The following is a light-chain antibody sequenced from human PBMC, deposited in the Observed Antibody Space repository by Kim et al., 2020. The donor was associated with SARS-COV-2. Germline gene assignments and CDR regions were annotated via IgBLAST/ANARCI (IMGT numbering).Light chain of an antibody. Sequence: SSELTQDPAVSVALGQTVTITCQGDSLRSYYASWYQQKPGQAPVLVIHGRNNRPSGIPDRFSGSSSGNTASLTITGAQAEDEADYYCKSRDSSYNHLVFG. J-gene: IGLJ3*02. CDR2: GRN. CDR3: KSRDSSYNHLV. V-gene: IGLV3-19*01. CDR1: SLRSYY.